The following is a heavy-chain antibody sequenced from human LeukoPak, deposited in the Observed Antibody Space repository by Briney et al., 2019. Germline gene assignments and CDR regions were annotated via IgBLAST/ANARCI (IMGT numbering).Heavy chain of an antibody. J-gene: IGHJ4*02. CDR1: GFTFSSYA. V-gene: IGHV3-23*01. D-gene: IGHD6-19*01. Sequence: GGSLRLSCAASGFTFSSYAMSWVRQAPGKGLEWVSAISGSGGSTNYADSVKGRFTISRDNSKNTLYLQMNSLRAEDTAVYYCAKEGAYSSGWQHYYLDYWGQGTLVTVSS. CDR2: ISGSGGST. CDR3: AKEGAYSSGWQHYYLDY.